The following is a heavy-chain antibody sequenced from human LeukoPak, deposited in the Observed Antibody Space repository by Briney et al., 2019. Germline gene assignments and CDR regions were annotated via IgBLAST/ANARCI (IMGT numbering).Heavy chain of an antibody. D-gene: IGHD6-19*01. Sequence: PSETLSLTCTVSGDSISNYYWSWIRQPAGKGLEWIGRIYTSGSTNYNPSFKSRVTMSVDTSKNQFSLKLSSVTAADTAVYYCARVGSGWQLDYWGQGTLVTVSS. CDR1: GDSISNYY. V-gene: IGHV4-4*07. J-gene: IGHJ4*02. CDR3: ARVGSGWQLDY. CDR2: IYTSGST.